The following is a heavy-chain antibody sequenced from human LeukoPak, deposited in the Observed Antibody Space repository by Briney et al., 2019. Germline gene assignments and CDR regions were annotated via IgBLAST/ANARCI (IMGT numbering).Heavy chain of an antibody. CDR2: IRPDGSEK. CDR1: GFTFSSYW. J-gene: IGHJ4*02. CDR3: ARGLVGDFWSGSPFDF. Sequence: GGSLRLSCVASGFTFSSYWINWVRQAPGKGLEWAANIRPDGSEKYYVDAVKGRFTISRDNAKNSLYLQMNSLRAEDTAVYYCARGLVGDFWSGSPFDFWGQGSLVSVSS. D-gene: IGHD3-3*01. V-gene: IGHV3-7*01.